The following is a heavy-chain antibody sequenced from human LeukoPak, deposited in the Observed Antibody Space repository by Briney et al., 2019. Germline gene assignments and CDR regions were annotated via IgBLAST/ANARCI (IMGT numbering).Heavy chain of an antibody. D-gene: IGHD5-18*01. CDR2: IYYSGST. CDR3: ARQLWNYFDY. V-gene: IGHV4-59*08. CDR1: GGSISSYY. J-gene: IGHJ4*02. Sequence: SETLSLTCTVSGGSISSYYWSWIRQPPGRGLEWIGYIYYSGSTNYNPSLKSRVTISVDTSKNQFSLKLSSVTAADTAVYYCARQLWNYFDYWGQGTLVTVSS.